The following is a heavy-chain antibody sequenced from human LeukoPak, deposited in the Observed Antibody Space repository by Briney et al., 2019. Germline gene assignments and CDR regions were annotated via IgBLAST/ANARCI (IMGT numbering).Heavy chain of an antibody. Sequence: GGSLRLSCAASGFPFTVYPTHWVRQAPGKGLEWVSVSSSDETYKFYADSVRGRFTISRDNSKNRLYLQMNSLRGEDTAVYYCAQGGYLHFDYWGQGTLVTVSS. CDR2: SSSDETYK. D-gene: IGHD1-26*01. CDR1: GFPFTVYP. CDR3: AQGGYLHFDY. J-gene: IGHJ4*02. V-gene: IGHV3-30-3*01.